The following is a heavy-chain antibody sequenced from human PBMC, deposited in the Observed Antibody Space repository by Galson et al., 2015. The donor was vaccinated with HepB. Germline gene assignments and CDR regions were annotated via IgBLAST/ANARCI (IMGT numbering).Heavy chain of an antibody. CDR1: GYSFTSYW. Sequence: QSGAEVKKPGESLKISCKGSGYSFTSYWIGWVRQMPGKGLEWMGIIYPGDSDTRYSPSFQGQVTISADKSISTAYLQWSSLKASDTAMYYCARFTGYSSSWSPGGTSGFDYWGQGTLVTVSS. V-gene: IGHV5-51*01. D-gene: IGHD6-13*01. J-gene: IGHJ4*02. CDR3: ARFTGYSSSWSPGGTSGFDY. CDR2: IYPGDSDT.